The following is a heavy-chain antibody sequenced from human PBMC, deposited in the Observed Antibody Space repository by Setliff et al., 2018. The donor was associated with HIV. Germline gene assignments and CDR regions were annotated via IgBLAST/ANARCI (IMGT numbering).Heavy chain of an antibody. CDR1: GGSISSHY. V-gene: IGHV4-59*08. J-gene: IGHJ5*02. D-gene: IGHD6-19*01. CDR3: ARQPGYSSGWYFTASGFDP. CDR2: IYYSGFT. Sequence: SETLSLTCTVSGGSISSHYWSWIRQPPGKGLEWIGYIYYSGFTNYNPSLKSRVTISIDTSKNEFFLKLTSVTAADTAVYYCARQPGYSSGWYFTASGFDPWGQGTLVTVSS.